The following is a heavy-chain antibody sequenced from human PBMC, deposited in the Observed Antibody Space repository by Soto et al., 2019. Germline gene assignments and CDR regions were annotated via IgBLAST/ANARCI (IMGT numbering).Heavy chain of an antibody. V-gene: IGHV1-3*01. CDR1: GYTFTSYA. D-gene: IGHD6-13*01. CDR2: INAGNGNT. Sequence: ASVKVSCKASGYTFTSYAMHWVRQAPGQRLEWMGWINAGNGNTKYSQKFQGRVTITRDTSASTAYMELSSLRSEDTAVYYCANSRGVAAAGMYGMDVWGQGTTVTVSS. J-gene: IGHJ6*02. CDR3: ANSRGVAAAGMYGMDV.